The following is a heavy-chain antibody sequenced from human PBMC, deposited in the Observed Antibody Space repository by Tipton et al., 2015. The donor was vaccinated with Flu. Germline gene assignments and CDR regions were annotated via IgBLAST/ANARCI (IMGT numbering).Heavy chain of an antibody. J-gene: IGHJ4*02. Sequence: LRLSCAISGDSVSSNSAAWNWIRQSPSRGLEWLGRTYYRSKWYSDYAVSVESRITISPDTSKNQFSLQLNSVTPEDTAVYYCAPRYYDSWGQGTLVTVSS. V-gene: IGHV6-1*01. D-gene: IGHD2-15*01. CDR2: TYYRSKWYS. CDR3: APRYYDS. CDR1: GDSVSSNSAA.